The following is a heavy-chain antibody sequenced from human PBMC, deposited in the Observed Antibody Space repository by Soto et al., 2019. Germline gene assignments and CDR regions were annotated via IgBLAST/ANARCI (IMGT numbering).Heavy chain of an antibody. CDR1: GFTFTDHY. J-gene: IGHJ5*02. D-gene: IGHD3-3*01. CDR2: TRNKANSFTT. Sequence: PGGSLRLSCAASGFTFTDHYMDWVRQSPGKGLEWVGRTRNKANSFTTDYAASVKGRFTVSRDDSKNSLYLQMNSLRPEDTAVYYCAKCLPRPSIFGVVINGFDHWGQGTLVTVSS. V-gene: IGHV3-72*01. CDR3: AKCLPRPSIFGVVINGFDH.